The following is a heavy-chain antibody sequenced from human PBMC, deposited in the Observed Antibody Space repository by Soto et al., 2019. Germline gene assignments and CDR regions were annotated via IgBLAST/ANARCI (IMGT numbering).Heavy chain of an antibody. V-gene: IGHV1-18*01. CDR1: GYTFTSYG. D-gene: IGHD3-10*01. J-gene: IGHJ4*02. CDR3: ARVKRGLSAFGY. CDR2: ISAYNGNT. Sequence: QVQLVQSGAEVKKPGASVKVSCNASGYTFTSYGISWVRQAPGQGLEWMEWISAYNGNTNYAQKLQGRVTMTTDTSTSTNDKELRSLRSDDTAVYYCARVKRGLSAFGYWGQGTLVTVSS.